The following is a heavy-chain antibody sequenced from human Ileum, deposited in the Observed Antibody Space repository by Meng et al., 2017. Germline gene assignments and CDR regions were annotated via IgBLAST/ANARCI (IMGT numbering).Heavy chain of an antibody. Sequence: GESLKISCAASGFTFSNNAMHWVRQAPGKGLDWVAVISQTGGTLYYADSVKGRFTISRDNSRNTLYLQMNTLRTEDTAMYYCARDLDYWGPGTLVTVSS. CDR1: GFTFSNNA. CDR3: ARDLDY. CDR2: ISQTGGTL. V-gene: IGHV3-30*01. J-gene: IGHJ4*02.